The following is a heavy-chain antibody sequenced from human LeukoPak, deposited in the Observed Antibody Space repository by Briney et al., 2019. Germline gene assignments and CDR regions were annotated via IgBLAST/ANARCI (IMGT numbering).Heavy chain of an antibody. CDR2: ISSSGSTI. CDR1: GFTFSSYE. J-gene: IGHJ4*02. V-gene: IGHV3-48*03. CDR3: ARSGIAAATVDY. D-gene: IGHD6-13*01. Sequence: PGGSLRLSCAASGFTFSSYEMNWVRQAPGKGLEWVSYISSSGSTIYYADSVKGRFTVSRDNAKNSLYLQMNSLRAEDTAVYYCARSGIAAATVDYWGQGTLVTVSS.